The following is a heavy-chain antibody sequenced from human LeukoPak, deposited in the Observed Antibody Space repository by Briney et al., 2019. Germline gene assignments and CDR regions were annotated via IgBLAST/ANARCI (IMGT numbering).Heavy chain of an antibody. V-gene: IGHV3-53*01. CDR3: ARGSYYGSGSYYRYTFDY. CDR2: IYSGGTT. Sequence: PGGSLRLSCAASGFTVSSNYMSWVRQAPGKGLEWVSVIYSGGTTYYADSAKGRFTISRDNSKNTLYLQMNSLRAEDAAVYYCARGSYYGSGSYYRYTFDYWGQGTLVTVSS. CDR1: GFTVSSNY. J-gene: IGHJ4*02. D-gene: IGHD3-10*01.